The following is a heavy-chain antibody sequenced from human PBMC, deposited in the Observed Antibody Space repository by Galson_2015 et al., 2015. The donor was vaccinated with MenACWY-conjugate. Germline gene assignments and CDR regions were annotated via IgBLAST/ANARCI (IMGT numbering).Heavy chain of an antibody. CDR1: GFTFYTYT. Sequence: SLRLSCAASGFTFYTYTMSWVRQSPGKGLEWVAGIYGGGHRDTYYADSVKVPFSITRAESNNLVYLQMTSLRVEDTAVYYCATVRHPDGVSNFDYWGQGTLVTVSS. V-gene: IGHV3-23*01. D-gene: IGHD4-17*01. CDR3: ATVRHPDGVSNFDY. J-gene: IGHJ4*02. CDR2: IYGGGHRDT.